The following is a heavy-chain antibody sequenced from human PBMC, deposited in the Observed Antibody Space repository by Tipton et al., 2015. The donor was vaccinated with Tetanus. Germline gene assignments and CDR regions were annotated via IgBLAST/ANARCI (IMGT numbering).Heavy chain of an antibody. CDR2: ISSTTSYI. D-gene: IGHD3-10*01. V-gene: IGHV3-21*01. CDR1: GFLFSSYT. CDR3: ASGSSLDY. Sequence: SLRLSCSVSGFLFSSYTMNWVRQAPGRGLEWVSSISSTTSYIYYSDSVKGRFTISRDNANNSLYLQMNSLTADDTAVYFCASGSSLDYWGQGTLVTVSS. J-gene: IGHJ4*02.